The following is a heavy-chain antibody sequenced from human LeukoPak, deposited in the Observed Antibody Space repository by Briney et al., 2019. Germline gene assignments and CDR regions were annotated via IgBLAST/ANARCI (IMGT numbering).Heavy chain of an antibody. CDR3: AGLSLPSAASDY. CDR1: GYSISSGYY. Sequence: SETLSLTCAVCGYSISSGYYWGWIRQPPGKGLEWIGIIYHSGSTYYNPSLKTRVTISVDTSKNQFSLKLSSVTAADTAVYYCAGLSLPSAASDYWGQGTLVTVSS. V-gene: IGHV4-38-2*01. J-gene: IGHJ4*02. CDR2: IYHSGST. D-gene: IGHD2-2*01.